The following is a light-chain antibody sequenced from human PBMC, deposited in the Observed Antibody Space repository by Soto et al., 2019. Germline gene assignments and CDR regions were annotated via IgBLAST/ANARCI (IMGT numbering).Light chain of an antibody. J-gene: IGKJ2*01. CDR2: DAS. Sequence: IVLAHSPATLSLSPWERATLSFSSSQSVSSYLAWYQQKPGQAPRLLIYDASNRAAGIPARFSGSGSGTDFTLTISSLEPGDFAVYYCQQRSNWPPVYTFGQGTKVDIK. V-gene: IGKV3-11*01. CDR3: QQRSNWPPVYT. CDR1: QSVSSY.